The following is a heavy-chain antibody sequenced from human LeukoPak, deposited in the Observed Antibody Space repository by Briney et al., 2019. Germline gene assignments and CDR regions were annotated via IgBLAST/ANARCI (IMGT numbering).Heavy chain of an antibody. J-gene: IGHJ5*02. V-gene: IGHV3-30*04. CDR1: GFTFNNYA. CDR2: ISYDGSRK. D-gene: IGHD3-3*01. CDR3: ARLLPRITIFGAWFDP. Sequence: GGSLRLSCAASGFTFNNYALHWVRQAPGKGLEWVALISYDGSRKYYADSVKGRFTISSDSSNNTVYLQMNILRPEDTAVYYCARLLPRITIFGAWFDPWGQGTLVIVSS.